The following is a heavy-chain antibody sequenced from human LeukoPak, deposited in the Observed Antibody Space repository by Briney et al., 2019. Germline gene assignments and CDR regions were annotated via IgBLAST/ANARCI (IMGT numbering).Heavy chain of an antibody. CDR2: INAGNGNT. D-gene: IGHD3-22*01. Sequence: VASVKVSCKASGGTFSSYAISWVRQAPGQRLEWMGWINAGNGNTKYSQRFQGRVTITRDTSASTAYMELSSLRSEDTAVYYCARDKTYYYDSSGYYFVWGQGTLVTVSS. J-gene: IGHJ4*02. V-gene: IGHV1-3*01. CDR3: ARDKTYYYDSSGYYFV. CDR1: GGTFSSYA.